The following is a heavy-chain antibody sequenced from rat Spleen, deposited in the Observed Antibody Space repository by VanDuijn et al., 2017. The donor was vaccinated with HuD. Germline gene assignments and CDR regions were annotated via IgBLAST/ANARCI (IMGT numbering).Heavy chain of an antibody. Sequence: EVQLVESDGGLVQPGRSMKLSCAASGFTFSSYYMAWVRQAPTKGLEWVASISPAGGNIYYRDSVKGRFTISRDNAKNSLYLQMDSLRSEDTATYYCTTVSYGGGYWGQGTLVTVSS. V-gene: IGHV5-25*01. CDR3: TTVSYGGGY. J-gene: IGHJ3*01. D-gene: IGHD1-11*01. CDR1: GFTFSSYY. CDR2: ISPAGGNI.